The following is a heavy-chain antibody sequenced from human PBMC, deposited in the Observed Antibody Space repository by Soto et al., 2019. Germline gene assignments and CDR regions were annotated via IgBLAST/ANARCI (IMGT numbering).Heavy chain of an antibody. J-gene: IGHJ4*02. CDR2: VFHTGGT. D-gene: IGHD2-2*03. Sequence: QVQLQESGPGLVKPSETLSLTCTVSSDSIAGENWWSWVRQPPGLGLEWIGEVFHTGGTNYNPSLKRRVTMEVDKSKNQFSLKLISATAADMAVYYCARVFSPGSCWMYYFDFWGQGTLVSVSS. V-gene: IGHV4-4*02. CDR1: SDSIAGENW. CDR3: ARVFSPGSCWMYYFDF.